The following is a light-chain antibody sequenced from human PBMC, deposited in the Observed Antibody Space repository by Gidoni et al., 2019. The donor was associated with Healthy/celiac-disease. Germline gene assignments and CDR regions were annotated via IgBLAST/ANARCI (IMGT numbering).Light chain of an antibody. V-gene: IGKV1-39*01. Sequence: DIQMTQSPSSLSASVGDRVTITCRASQSISSYLNWYQQKPGKAPKLLIYAASSLQSVVPSMFSGSGSGTDFTLTISSLQPEDFATYHWQQSYSTLGTFGPGTKVDIK. CDR1: QSISSY. CDR3: QQSYSTLGT. J-gene: IGKJ3*01. CDR2: AAS.